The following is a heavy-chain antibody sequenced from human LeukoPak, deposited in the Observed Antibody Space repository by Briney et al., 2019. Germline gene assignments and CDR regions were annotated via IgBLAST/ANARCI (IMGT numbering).Heavy chain of an antibody. CDR3: ARGAQLTDY. Sequence: GGSLRLSCAASGFTFYTYGMHWVRQPPGKGLEYVSGIGPDGGTTYYANSVKGRFTISRDNSKNMLYLQMGSLTADDMAVYYCARGAQLTDYWGQGTLVTVSS. V-gene: IGHV3-64*01. J-gene: IGHJ4*02. CDR2: IGPDGGTT. D-gene: IGHD6-13*01. CDR1: GFTFYTYG.